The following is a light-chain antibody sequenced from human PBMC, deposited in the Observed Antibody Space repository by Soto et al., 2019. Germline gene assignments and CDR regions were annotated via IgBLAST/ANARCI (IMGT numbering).Light chain of an antibody. CDR2: RNN. Sequence: QSALTQPPSASGTPGQRVIISCSGSSSNIGTDYVYWYQQLPGTAPELLIYRNNQRPSGVPDRFSGSKSGTTASLAISGLRSEDEADYYCAAWDDSLSTYVFGTGTKVTVL. V-gene: IGLV1-47*01. CDR3: AAWDDSLSTYV. J-gene: IGLJ1*01. CDR1: SSNIGTDY.